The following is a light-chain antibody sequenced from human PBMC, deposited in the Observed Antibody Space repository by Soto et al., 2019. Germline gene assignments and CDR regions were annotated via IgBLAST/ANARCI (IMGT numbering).Light chain of an antibody. J-gene: IGLJ2*01. V-gene: IGLV2-23*01. CDR1: SSDVGSYNL. CDR2: EGR. CDR3: CSFVGSSTVV. Sequence: QSALTQPASVSGSPGQSITISCTGTSSDVGSYNLVSWYQQHPVKAPKLMIYEGRKRHSGVSSRFSGSKSGNTASLTISGLQPEDEADYYCCSFVGSSTVVFGGGTKMA.